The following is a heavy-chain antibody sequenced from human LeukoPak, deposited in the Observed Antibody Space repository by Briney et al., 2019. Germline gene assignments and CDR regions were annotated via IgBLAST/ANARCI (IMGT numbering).Heavy chain of an antibody. CDR2: IYYSGST. J-gene: IGHJ6*03. V-gene: IGHV4-59*01. CDR3: ARTVNQLLYPYYYYMDV. Sequence: PSETLSLTCTVSGGSISSYYWSWIRQPPGKGLEWIGYIYYSGSTNYNPSLKSRVTISVDTSKNQFSLKLSSVTAADTAVYYCARTVNQLLYPYYYYMDVWGKGTTVTISS. CDR1: GGSISSYY. D-gene: IGHD2-2*02.